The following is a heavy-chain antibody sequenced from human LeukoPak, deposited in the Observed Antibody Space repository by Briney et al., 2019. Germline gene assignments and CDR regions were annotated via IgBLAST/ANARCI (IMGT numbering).Heavy chain of an antibody. V-gene: IGHV3-11*01. Sequence: GGSLRLSCAASGFTFSDYYMSWIRQAPGKGLEWVSYISSSGSTIYYADSVKGRFTISRDNAKNSLYLQMNSLRAEDTAVYYCARDLRPTAGTTYYYYYMDVWGKGTTVTISS. CDR1: GFTFSDYY. J-gene: IGHJ6*03. D-gene: IGHD1-1*01. CDR3: ARDLRPTAGTTYYYYYMDV. CDR2: ISSSGSTI.